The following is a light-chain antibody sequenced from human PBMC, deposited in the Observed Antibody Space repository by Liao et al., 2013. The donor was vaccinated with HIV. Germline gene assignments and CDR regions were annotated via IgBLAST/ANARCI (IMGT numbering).Light chain of an antibody. CDR1: NIGNKS. V-gene: IGLV3-21*01. Sequence: SYELTQSPSVSVAPGKTARITCGGNNIGNKSVHWYRQKPGQAPVLVIYYDSDRPSGIPERFSGSNSGNTATLTISGTQTVDEADYYCQAWDGSTAGGVVFGGGTKLTVL. J-gene: IGLJ2*01. CDR2: YDS. CDR3: QAWDGSTAGGVV.